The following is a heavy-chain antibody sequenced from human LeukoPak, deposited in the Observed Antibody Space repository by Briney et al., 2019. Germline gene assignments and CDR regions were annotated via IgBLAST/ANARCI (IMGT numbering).Heavy chain of an antibody. CDR3: ATDGAGFDT. CDR2: INIGGTNT. J-gene: IGHJ5*02. CDR1: GFTFNDYY. Sequence: GGSLRLSCAASGFTFNDYYMSWIRQAPGKGLEWLSYINIGGTNTHYADSVRGRFTISRDNAKKSLYLEMNNLRAEDTAVYHCATDGAGFDTWGQGVLVTVSS. V-gene: IGHV3-11*01.